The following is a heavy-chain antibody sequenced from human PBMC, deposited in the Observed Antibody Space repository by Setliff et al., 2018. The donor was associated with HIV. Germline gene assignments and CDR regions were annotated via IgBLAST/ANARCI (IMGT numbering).Heavy chain of an antibody. J-gene: IGHJ4*02. CDR1: GYTFTGYY. CDR2: INPKSGGT. CDR3: ARGASSYDYGNYRVLVY. V-gene: IGHV1-2*02. D-gene: IGHD4-17*01. Sequence: ASVKVSCKTSGYTFTGYYMHWVRQAPGQGLEWMGWINPKSGGTKYAQKFQARVTMTRDTSISTAYMELSRLRSDDTAVYYCARGASSYDYGNYRVLVYWGQGSLVTVSS.